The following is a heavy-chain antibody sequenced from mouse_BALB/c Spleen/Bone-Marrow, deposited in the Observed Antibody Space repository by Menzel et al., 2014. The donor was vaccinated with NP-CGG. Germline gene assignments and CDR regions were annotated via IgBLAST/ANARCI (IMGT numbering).Heavy chain of an antibody. CDR2: ISSGGSYT. Sequence: EVQLVESGGDLVKPGGSLKLSCAASGFTFSNYGMSWVRQTPDKRLEWVATISSGGSYTYYPDSVKGRFTISRDNAKNTPYLQMSSLKSEDTAMYYCARRDGGPMDYWGQGTSVTVSS. D-gene: IGHD2-3*01. CDR1: GFTFSNYG. V-gene: IGHV5-6*01. CDR3: ARRDGGPMDY. J-gene: IGHJ4*01.